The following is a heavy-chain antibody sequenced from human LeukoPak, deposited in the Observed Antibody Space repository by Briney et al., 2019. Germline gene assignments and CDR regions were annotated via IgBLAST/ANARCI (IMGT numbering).Heavy chain of an antibody. CDR3: AKDRVITFGAVIVWGPFDY. CDR2: ISGSGGST. CDR1: GFTFSSYA. V-gene: IGHV3-23*01. Sequence: QPGGTLRLSCAAFGFTFSSYAMSWVRQTPGKGLEWVSAISGSGGSTYYADSVKGRFTISRDNSKNTLYLQMNSLRAEDTAVYYCAKDRVITFGAVIVWGPFDYWGQGTLVTVSS. J-gene: IGHJ4*02. D-gene: IGHD3-16*02.